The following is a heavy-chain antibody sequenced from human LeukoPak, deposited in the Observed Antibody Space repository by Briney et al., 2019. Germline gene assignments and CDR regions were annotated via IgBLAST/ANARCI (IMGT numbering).Heavy chain of an antibody. Sequence: ASVKVSCKSSGYTFTSYDINWVRQATGQGLELMGWMNPNSGNTGYAQKFQGRVTMTRNTSIRTAYMEMSSLRSEDTGVYYCARAGSSGGDFDYWGQGTLVTVSS. CDR1: GYTFTSYD. CDR2: MNPNSGNT. V-gene: IGHV1-8*01. CDR3: ARAGSSGGDFDY. J-gene: IGHJ4*02. D-gene: IGHD6-6*01.